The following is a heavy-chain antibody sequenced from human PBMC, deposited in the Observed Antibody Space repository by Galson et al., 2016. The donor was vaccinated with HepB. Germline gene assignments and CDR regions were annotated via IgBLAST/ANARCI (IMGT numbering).Heavy chain of an antibody. D-gene: IGHD3-3*01. Sequence: SLRLSCAASGFTLSHYAMDWVRQAPGKGLEWVAFISYDGSNKYYADSVKGRFTVSRDNSKNTLYLQMNSLRAEDTAIYYCARAYYDFVYGMDVWGQGTTVTVSS. J-gene: IGHJ6*02. CDR1: GFTLSHYA. CDR3: ARAYYDFVYGMDV. V-gene: IGHV3-30-3*01. CDR2: ISYDGSNK.